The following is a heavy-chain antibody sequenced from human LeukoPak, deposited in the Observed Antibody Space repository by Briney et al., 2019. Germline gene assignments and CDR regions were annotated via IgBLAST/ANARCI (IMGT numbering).Heavy chain of an antibody. D-gene: IGHD1-26*01. CDR2: IYHSGNT. J-gene: IGHJ3*02. Sequence: KPSETLSLTCTVSGGSISPYFWSWIRQPPGKGMEWIGDIYHSGNTDYNPSLKSRVTISVDTSKNHFSLKLSSVTAADTAVYYCARHALLVGVTNRDAFDIWGQGTMVTVSS. V-gene: IGHV4-59*08. CDR1: GGSISPYF. CDR3: ARHALLVGVTNRDAFDI.